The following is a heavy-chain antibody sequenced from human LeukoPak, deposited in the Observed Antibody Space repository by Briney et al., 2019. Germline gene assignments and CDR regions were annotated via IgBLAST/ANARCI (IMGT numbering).Heavy chain of an antibody. D-gene: IGHD3-22*01. CDR3: ARGPYYYDTVGAFDI. CDR1: GGSISSSSYY. V-gene: IGHV4-39*07. J-gene: IGHJ3*02. CDR2: IYYSGST. Sequence: SETLSLTCTVSGGSISSSSYYWGWIRQPPGKGLEWIGSIYYSGSTYFNPSLKSRVTISVDTSKNQFSLKLSSVTAADTAVYYCARGPYYYDTVGAFDIWGQGTMVTVSS.